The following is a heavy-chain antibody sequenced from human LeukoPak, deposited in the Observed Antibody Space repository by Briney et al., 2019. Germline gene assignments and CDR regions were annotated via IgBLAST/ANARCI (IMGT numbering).Heavy chain of an antibody. D-gene: IGHD6-19*01. CDR1: GFTFSSYE. Sequence: GGSLRLSCAASGFTFSSYEMNWVRQAPGKGLEWVSYISSSGSTIYYADSVKGRFTISRDNSKNTLYLQMNSLRAEDTAVYYCARRSGIAVAGAFDYWGQGALVTVSS. CDR2: ISSSGSTI. CDR3: ARRSGIAVAGAFDY. J-gene: IGHJ4*02. V-gene: IGHV3-48*03.